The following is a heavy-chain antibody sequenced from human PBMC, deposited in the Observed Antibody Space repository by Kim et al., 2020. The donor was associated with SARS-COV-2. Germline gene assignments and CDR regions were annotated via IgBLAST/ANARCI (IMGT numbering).Heavy chain of an antibody. D-gene: IGHD6-13*01. J-gene: IGHJ6*02. CDR3: ARDRGEQLVGYGMDV. CDR1: GFTFSSYW. Sequence: GGSLRLSCAASGFTFSSYWMSWVRQAPGKGLEWVANIKQDGSEKYYVDSVKGRFTISRDNAKNSLYLQMNSLRAEDTAVYYCARDRGEQLVGYGMDVWGQGTTVTVSS. CDR2: IKQDGSEK. V-gene: IGHV3-7*01.